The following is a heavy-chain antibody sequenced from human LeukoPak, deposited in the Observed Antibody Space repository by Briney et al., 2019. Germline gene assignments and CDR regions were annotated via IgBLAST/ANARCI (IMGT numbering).Heavy chain of an antibody. CDR2: IIPILGIA. CDR3: ARDHPRYCTNGVCHDY. D-gene: IGHD2-8*01. Sequence: SVKVSCKASGGTFISYTISWVRQAPGQGREWMGRIIPILGIANYARKFQGRVTITADKTTSTAYMELSSLRSEDTAVYYCARDHPRYCTNGVCHDYWGQGTLVTVSS. CDR1: GGTFISYT. J-gene: IGHJ4*02. V-gene: IGHV1-69*04.